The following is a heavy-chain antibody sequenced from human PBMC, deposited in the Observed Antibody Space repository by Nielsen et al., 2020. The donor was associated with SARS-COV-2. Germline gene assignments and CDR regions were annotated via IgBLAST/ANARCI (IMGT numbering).Heavy chain of an antibody. V-gene: IGHV3-23*01. D-gene: IGHD6-13*01. CDR2: IGTSGGST. J-gene: IGHJ2*01. CDR3: AKGRVKQQLVYWYFDL. Sequence: GESLKISCAASGFTFGRHAMSWVRQAPGKGLEWVSLIGTSGGSTYYADSVKGRFSISRDNSKNTLYLQMNSLRAEDTAVYYCAKGRVKQQLVYWYFDLWGRGTLVTVSS. CDR1: GFTFGRHA.